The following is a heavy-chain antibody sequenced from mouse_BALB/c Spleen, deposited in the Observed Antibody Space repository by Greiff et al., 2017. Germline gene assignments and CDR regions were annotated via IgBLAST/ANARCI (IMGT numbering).Heavy chain of an antibody. CDR1: GYTFSSYW. D-gene: IGHD1-1*01. CDR3: ARGGSSYWFAY. CDR2: IIPGSGST. J-gene: IGHJ3*01. V-gene: IGHV1-9*01. Sequence: AQLQQSGAELVKPGASVKISCKATGYTFSSYWIEWVKQRPGHGLEWIGEIIPGSGSTNYNEKFKGKATFTADTSSNTAYMQLSSLTSEDSAVYYCARGGSSYWFAYWGQGTLVTVSA.